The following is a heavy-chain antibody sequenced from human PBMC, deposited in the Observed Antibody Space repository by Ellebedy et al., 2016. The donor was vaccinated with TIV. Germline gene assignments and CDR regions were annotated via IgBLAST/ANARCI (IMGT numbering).Heavy chain of an antibody. Sequence: GESLKISCAASGFTFSTCSMAWVRQAPGKGLEWVSYMSSSTGDKYYADSVKGRFTISRVNAENSLYLQMNSLRDEDTAVYYCAREGRDGYNPYFDYWGQGILVTVSS. J-gene: IGHJ4*02. V-gene: IGHV3-48*02. CDR3: AREGRDGYNPYFDY. D-gene: IGHD5-24*01. CDR1: GFTFSTCS. CDR2: MSSSTGDK.